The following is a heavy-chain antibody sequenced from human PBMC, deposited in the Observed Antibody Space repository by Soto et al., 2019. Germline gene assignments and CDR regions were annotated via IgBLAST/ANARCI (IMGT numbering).Heavy chain of an antibody. Sequence: SETLSLTCTVSGGSISSSSYYWGWIRQPPGKGLEWIGSIYYSGSTYYNPSLKSRVTISVDTSKNQFSLKLSSVTATDTAVYYCARHSSYDILSCYTHPWYYYYMAVWGKGTTVPVSS. J-gene: IGHJ6*03. CDR2: IYYSGST. V-gene: IGHV4-39*01. CDR3: ARHSSYDILSCYTHPWYYYYMAV. D-gene: IGHD3-9*01. CDR1: GGSISSSSYY.